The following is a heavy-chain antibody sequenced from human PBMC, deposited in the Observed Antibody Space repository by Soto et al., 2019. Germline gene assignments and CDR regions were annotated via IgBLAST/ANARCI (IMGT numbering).Heavy chain of an antibody. CDR1: RPSIRSYY. J-gene: IGHJ4*02. D-gene: IGHD3-22*01. CDR2: MYHSGRT. CDR3: ARTIELYDNSGYDYFDL. V-gene: IGHV4-59*01. Sequence: SETLSHTCTVSRPSIRSYYWSWIRRPPRGGLEWIGYMYHSGRTKYHPSLKSRVTISVDISNNPFYLQMSPVNDADTTMYYCARTIELYDNSGYDYFDLWGQGITVTVS.